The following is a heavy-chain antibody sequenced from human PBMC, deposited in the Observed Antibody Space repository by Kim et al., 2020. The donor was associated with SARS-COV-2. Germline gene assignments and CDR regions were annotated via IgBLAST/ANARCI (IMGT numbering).Heavy chain of an antibody. CDR2: K. D-gene: IGHD3-3*01. J-gene: IGHJ4*02. V-gene: IGHV3-30*02. CDR3: AKGSIFGGMSY. Sequence: KYYADSVKGRFTITRDKSKNTLYLQMNSLRAEVTAVYYCAKGSIFGGMSYWGQGTLVTVSS.